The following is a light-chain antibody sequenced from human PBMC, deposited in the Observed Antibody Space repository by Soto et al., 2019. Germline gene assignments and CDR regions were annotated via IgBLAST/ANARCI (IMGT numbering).Light chain of an antibody. CDR3: QQYNDWPLT. CDR1: QSVNSN. J-gene: IGKJ4*01. V-gene: IGKV3-15*01. Sequence: EKEMTQSPSALSVSPGERATLSCRASQSVNSNLAWYQQKPGQAPRLLLYGASTRATGVPARFSGSASGTEFTLPISSLQSEDSAVYYCQQYNDWPLTFGGGTKVEIK. CDR2: GAS.